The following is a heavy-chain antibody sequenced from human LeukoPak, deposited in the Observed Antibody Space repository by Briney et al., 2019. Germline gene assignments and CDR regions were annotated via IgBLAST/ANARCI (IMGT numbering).Heavy chain of an antibody. J-gene: IGHJ4*02. CDR2: IKGDGSDK. CDR1: GFTFGSYS. Sequence: GGSLRLSCAASGFTFGSYSMSWARQAPGKGLEWVANIKGDGSDKYYVASVEGRFTISRDNAKNLLYLQMNSLRVEDTAVYYCARYSWTETTWLWGQGTLVTVSS. D-gene: IGHD4-17*01. CDR3: ARYSWTETTWL. V-gene: IGHV3-7*01.